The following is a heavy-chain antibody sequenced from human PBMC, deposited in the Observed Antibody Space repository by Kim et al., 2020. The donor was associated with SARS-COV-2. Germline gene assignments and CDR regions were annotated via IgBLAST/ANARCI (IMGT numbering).Heavy chain of an antibody. CDR2: ISSRGSTI. J-gene: IGHJ6*03. CDR1: GFTFSSYE. D-gene: IGHD6-13*01. CDR3: ARDISSWYYYYYMDV. V-gene: IGHV3-48*03. Sequence: GGSLRLSCAASGFTFSSYEMNWVRQAPGKGLEWVSYISSRGSTIYYADSVKGRFTISRDNAKNSMYLQMNSRRAEDTAVYYCARDISSWYYYYYMDVWGKGTTVTVSS.